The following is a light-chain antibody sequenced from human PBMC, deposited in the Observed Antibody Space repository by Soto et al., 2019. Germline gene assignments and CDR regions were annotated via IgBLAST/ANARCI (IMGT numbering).Light chain of an antibody. CDR1: QSVSSY. V-gene: IGKV3-11*01. CDR2: DAS. CDR3: QQRSNGPPIT. J-gene: IGKJ5*01. Sequence: ELVLTQSPATLSLSPGEIATLSCRASQSVSSYLAWYQQKPGQAPRLLIYDASNRATGIPARFSGSGSGTDFTLTISSLEPEDFAVYYCQQRSNGPPITFGQGTRLEN.